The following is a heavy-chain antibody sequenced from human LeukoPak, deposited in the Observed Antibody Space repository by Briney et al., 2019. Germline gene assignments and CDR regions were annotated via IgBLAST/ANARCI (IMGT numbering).Heavy chain of an antibody. CDR2: INRDGSST. CDR1: GIIFSNYW. D-gene: IGHD5-18*01. Sequence: GALRLSCAASGIIFSNYWMHWVRQAPGKGLVWVSRINRDGSSTSYADSVKGRFTISRDNAKNTLYLQMNSLRAEDTAVYYCARGGGYSYGSFDYWGQGTLVTVSS. CDR3: ARGGGYSYGSFDY. V-gene: IGHV3-74*01. J-gene: IGHJ4*02.